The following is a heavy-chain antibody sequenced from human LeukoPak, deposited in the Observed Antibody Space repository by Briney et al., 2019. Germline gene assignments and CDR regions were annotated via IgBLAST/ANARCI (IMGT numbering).Heavy chain of an antibody. CDR1: GFTVSSNY. D-gene: IGHD6-19*01. J-gene: IGHJ4*02. Sequence: GGSLRLSCAASGFTVSSNYMSWVRQAPGKGLEWVSVIYSGGSTYYADSVKGRFTISRDNSKNTLYLQMNSLRPEDTAVYYCAKDGSGFYFDYWGQGTLVTVSS. CDR3: AKDGSGFYFDY. CDR2: IYSGGST. V-gene: IGHV3-66*02.